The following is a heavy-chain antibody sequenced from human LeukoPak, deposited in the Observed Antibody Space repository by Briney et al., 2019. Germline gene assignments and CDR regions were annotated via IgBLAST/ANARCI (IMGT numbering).Heavy chain of an antibody. Sequence: GGSLRLSCAASGFTVSSNYMSWVRQAPGKGLEWVAFIRYDGSNKYYADSVKGRFTISRDNSKNTLYLQMNSLRAEDTAVYYCAKMEPKYGDHDYWGQGTLVTVSS. CDR1: GFTVSSNY. J-gene: IGHJ4*02. CDR2: IRYDGSNK. CDR3: AKMEPKYGDHDY. V-gene: IGHV3-30*02. D-gene: IGHD4-17*01.